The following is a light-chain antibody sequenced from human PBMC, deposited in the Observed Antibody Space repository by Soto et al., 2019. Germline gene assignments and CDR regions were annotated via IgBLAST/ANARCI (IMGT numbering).Light chain of an antibody. CDR1: SSDVGGYNY. CDR3: SSYTSSSTLLYV. V-gene: IGLV2-14*01. Sequence: QSVLTQPASVSGSPGQSITISCTGTSSDVGGYNYVSWYQQHPGKAPKLMIYDVSNRPSGVSNRFSGSKSGNTASLTISGLHFDDEADYYCSSYTSSSTLLYVFGTGTKVSGL. CDR2: DVS. J-gene: IGLJ1*01.